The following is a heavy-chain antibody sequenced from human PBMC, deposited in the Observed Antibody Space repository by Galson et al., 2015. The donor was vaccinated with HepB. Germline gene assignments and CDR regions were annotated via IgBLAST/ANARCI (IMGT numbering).Heavy chain of an antibody. CDR1: GGTFSSSA. J-gene: IGHJ6*02. V-gene: IGHV1-69*06. Sequence: SVKVSCKASGGTFSSSAISWVRQAPGQGLDWMGGIIPIFGTANYAQKFQGRVTITADKSTSTAYMELSSLRSEDTAVYYCARQPLHKGFEIYYPHYGMDVWGQGTTGTVFS. D-gene: IGHD6-25*01. CDR2: IIPIFGTA. CDR3: ARQPLHKGFEIYYPHYGMDV.